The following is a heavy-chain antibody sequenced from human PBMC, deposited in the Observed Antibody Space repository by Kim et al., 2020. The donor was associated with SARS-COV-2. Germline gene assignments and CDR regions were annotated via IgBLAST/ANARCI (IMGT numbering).Heavy chain of an antibody. CDR2: INSDGSST. Sequence: GGSLRLSCAASGFTFSSYWMHWVRQAPGKGLVWVSRINSDGSSTSYADSVKGRFTISRDNAKNTLYLQMNSLRAEDTAVYYCARVILATVTKPGRGRGYYYGMDVWGQGTTVTVSS. CDR3: ARVILATVTKPGRGRGYYYGMDV. D-gene: IGHD4-17*01. J-gene: IGHJ6*02. V-gene: IGHV3-74*01. CDR1: GFTFSSYW.